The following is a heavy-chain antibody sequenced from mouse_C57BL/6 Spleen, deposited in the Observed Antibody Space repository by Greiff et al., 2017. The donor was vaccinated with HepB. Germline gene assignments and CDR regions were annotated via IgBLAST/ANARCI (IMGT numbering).Heavy chain of an antibody. Sequence: QVQLKQSGAELMKPGASVKLSCKATGYTFTGYWIEWVKQRPGHGLEWIGEILPGSGSTNYNEKFKGKATFTADTSSNTAYMQLSSLTTEDSAIYYCARGGVYDGYYAFAYWGQGTLVTVSA. D-gene: IGHD2-3*01. V-gene: IGHV1-9*01. J-gene: IGHJ3*01. CDR3: ARGGVYDGYYAFAY. CDR2: ILPGSGST. CDR1: GYTFTGYW.